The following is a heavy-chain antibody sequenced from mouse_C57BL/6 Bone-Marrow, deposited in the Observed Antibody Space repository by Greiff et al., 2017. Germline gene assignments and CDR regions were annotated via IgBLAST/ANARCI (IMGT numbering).Heavy chain of an antibody. CDR1: GYTFTSSG. D-gene: IGHD2-1*01. V-gene: IGHV1-81*01. Sequence: VQLVESGAELARPGASVKLSCKASGYTFTSSGISWVKQRTGKGLEWIGEFYPRSGNTYYNEKFKGKATLTADKSSSPTYMELRSLTSEYSSVYFCARLLLDYWGQGTTLTVSS. CDR2: FYPRSGNT. J-gene: IGHJ2*01. CDR3: ARLLLDY.